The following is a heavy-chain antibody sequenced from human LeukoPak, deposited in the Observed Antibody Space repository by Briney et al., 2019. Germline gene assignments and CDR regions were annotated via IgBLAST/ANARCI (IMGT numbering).Heavy chain of an antibody. V-gene: IGHV3-48*01. J-gene: IGHJ4*02. CDR2: ISSSTSTI. D-gene: IGHD6-6*01. CDR3: ARDLWAPYSSSSGFDY. Sequence: PGGTLRLSCEASGITFSFYGMSWVRQAPGKGLEWVSYISSSTSTIYYADSVKGRFTISRDNAKNSLYLQMNSLRAEDTAVYYCARDLWAPYSSSSGFDYWGQGTLVTVSS. CDR1: GITFSFYG.